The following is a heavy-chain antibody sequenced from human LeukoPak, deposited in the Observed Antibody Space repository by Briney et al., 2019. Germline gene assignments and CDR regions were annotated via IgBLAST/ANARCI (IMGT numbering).Heavy chain of an antibody. CDR1: GFTFNDYY. J-gene: IGHJ5*02. Sequence: GGSLRLSCAASGFTFNDYYMSWIRQAPGKGLEWLSYINIGGTNTHYADSVKGRFTISRDNAKKSLYLEMNNLRAEDTAVYFCATDGAGFDTWGQGVLVTVSS. CDR2: INIGGTNT. V-gene: IGHV3-11*01. CDR3: ATDGAGFDT.